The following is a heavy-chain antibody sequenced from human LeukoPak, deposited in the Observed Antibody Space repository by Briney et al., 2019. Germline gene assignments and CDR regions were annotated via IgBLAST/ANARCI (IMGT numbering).Heavy chain of an antibody. Sequence: SETLSLTCAVYGVSFSGYYWSWIRQPPGKGLEWIGEINHSGSTNYNPSLKSRVTISVDTSKDQFSLKLSSVTAADTAVYYCARVWQLVYGMDVWGQGTTVTVSS. CDR3: ARVWQLVYGMDV. J-gene: IGHJ6*02. CDR1: GVSFSGYY. V-gene: IGHV4-34*01. CDR2: INHSGST. D-gene: IGHD6-6*01.